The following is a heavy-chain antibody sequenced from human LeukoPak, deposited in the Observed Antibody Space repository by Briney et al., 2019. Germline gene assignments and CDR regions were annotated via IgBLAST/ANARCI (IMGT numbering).Heavy chain of an antibody. CDR3: ARAKYYYGSGEEAG. CDR2: INAYNGNT. J-gene: IGHJ4*02. V-gene: IGHV1-18*01. CDR1: GYSFTSYG. Sequence: ASVKVSCKASGYSFTSYGFSWLRQAPGQGLEWMGWINAYNGNTNYAQKFQGRVTMTTDTSTSTAYMELRSLRSDDTAVYYCARAKYYYGSGEEAGWGQGTLVTVSS. D-gene: IGHD3-10*01.